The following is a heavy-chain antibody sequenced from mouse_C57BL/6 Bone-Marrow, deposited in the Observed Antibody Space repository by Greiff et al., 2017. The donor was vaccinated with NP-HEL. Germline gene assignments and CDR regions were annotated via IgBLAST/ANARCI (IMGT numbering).Heavy chain of an antibody. D-gene: IGHD1-1*01. CDR1: GYTFTSYG. Sequence: QVQLQQSGAELARPGASVKLSCKASGYTFTSYGISWVKQRTGQGLEWIGEIYPRSGNTYYNEKFKGKATLTADKSSSTAYMEPRSLTSEDSAVYFCVLIRDYYAMDYWGQGTSVTVSS. CDR2: IYPRSGNT. V-gene: IGHV1-81*01. J-gene: IGHJ4*01. CDR3: VLIRDYYAMDY.